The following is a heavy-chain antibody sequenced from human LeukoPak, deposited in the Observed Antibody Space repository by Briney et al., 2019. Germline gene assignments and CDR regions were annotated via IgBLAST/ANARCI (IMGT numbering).Heavy chain of an antibody. J-gene: IGHJ6*02. CDR3: AKGNDILTGYYMSYYYYGMDV. Sequence: PGGSLRLSCAASGFTFSSYAMSWVRQAPGKGLEWISSISGSGGSTYYADSVKGRFTIPRDNSKNTLYLQMNSLRAEDTAVYYCAKGNDILTGYYMSYYYYGMDVWGQGTTVTVSS. CDR2: ISGSGGST. D-gene: IGHD3-9*01. V-gene: IGHV3-23*01. CDR1: GFTFSSYA.